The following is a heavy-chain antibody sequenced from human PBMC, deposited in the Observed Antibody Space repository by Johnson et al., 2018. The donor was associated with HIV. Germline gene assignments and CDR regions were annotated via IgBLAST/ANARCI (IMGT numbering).Heavy chain of an antibody. J-gene: IGHJ3*02. Sequence: QVQLVESGGGVVRPGGSLRLSCAASGFTFSDYYMSWIRQTPGKGLEWVSYISSGGGSVHYAESVKGRFIISRDNAKNSLYLQMNGLRAEDTAFYYCARDFVAFGECTAFDIWGQGTMVTVSS. CDR1: GFTFSDYY. D-gene: IGHD3-10*01. CDR2: ISSGGGSV. V-gene: IGHV3-11*01. CDR3: ARDFVAFGECTAFDI.